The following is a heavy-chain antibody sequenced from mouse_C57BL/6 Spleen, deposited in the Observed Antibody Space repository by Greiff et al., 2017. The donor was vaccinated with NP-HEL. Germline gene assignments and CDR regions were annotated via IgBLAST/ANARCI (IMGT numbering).Heavy chain of an antibody. J-gene: IGHJ2*01. V-gene: IGHV2-9-1*01. Sequence: VKLVESGPGLVAPSQSLSITCTVSGFSLTSYAIGWVRQPPGKGLEWLGVIWTGGGTNYNSALKSRLSISKDNSKSQVFLKMNSLQTDDTARYYCARMDSNYERGLDYWGQGTTLTVSS. CDR2: IWTGGGT. CDR3: ARMDSNYERGLDY. D-gene: IGHD2-5*01. CDR1: GFSLTSYA.